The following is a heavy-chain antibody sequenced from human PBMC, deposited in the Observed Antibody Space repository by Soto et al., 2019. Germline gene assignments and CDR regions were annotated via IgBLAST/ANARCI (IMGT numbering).Heavy chain of an antibody. V-gene: IGHV3-30*18. CDR1: GFTFSSYG. D-gene: IGHD3-3*01. CDR2: ISYDGSNK. J-gene: IGHJ5*02. CDR3: AKSEVSPYDFWSGYYPSPFDP. Sequence: GGSLRLSCAASGFTFSSYGMHWVRQAPGKGLEWVAVISYDGSNKYYADSVKGRFTISRDNSKNTLYLQMNSLRAEDTAVYYCAKSEVSPYDFWSGYYPSPFDPWGQGTLVTVSS.